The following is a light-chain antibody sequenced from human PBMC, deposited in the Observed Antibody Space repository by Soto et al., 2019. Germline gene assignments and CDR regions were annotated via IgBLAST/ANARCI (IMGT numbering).Light chain of an antibody. CDR2: GAS. V-gene: IGKV3-20*01. J-gene: IGKJ4*01. CDR1: QSVSSTY. Sequence: EIVLTQSPGTLSLSPGERATLSCRASQSVSSTYLAWHQQKPGQAPRLLIYGASSRATGIPGKFSGSGSGTDFTLTISRLEPEDFAVYYCQQYGDAPLTFGGGTKVEIK. CDR3: QQYGDAPLT.